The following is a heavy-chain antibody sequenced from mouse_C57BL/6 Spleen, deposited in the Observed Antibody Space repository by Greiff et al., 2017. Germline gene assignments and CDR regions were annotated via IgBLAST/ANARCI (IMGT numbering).Heavy chain of an antibody. CDR3: ARRGGFITTSYYYAMDY. V-gene: IGHV1-39*01. CDR2: INTNYGTT. Sequence: VQLMESGPELVKPGASVKISCKASGYSFTDYNMNWVKQSNGKSLEWIGVINTNYGTTSYNQKFKGKATLTVDQSSSTAYMQINSLPAEDAAVYYCARRGGFITTSYYYAMDYWGQGTSVTVSS. CDR1: GYSFTDYN. J-gene: IGHJ4*01. D-gene: IGHD1-1*01.